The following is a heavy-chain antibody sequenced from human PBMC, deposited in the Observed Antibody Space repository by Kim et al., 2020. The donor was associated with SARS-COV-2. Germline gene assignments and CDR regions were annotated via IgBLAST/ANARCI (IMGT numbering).Heavy chain of an antibody. Sequence: GGSLRLSCAASGFTFSSYAMHWVRQAPGKGLEYVSAISSNGGSTYYANSVKGRFTISRDNSKNTLYLQMGSLRAEDMAVYYCARDRRAGKTSDAFDIWGQGTMVTVSS. CDR3: ARDRRAGKTSDAFDI. D-gene: IGHD1-1*01. CDR1: GFTFSSYA. CDR2: ISSNGGST. V-gene: IGHV3-64*01. J-gene: IGHJ3*02.